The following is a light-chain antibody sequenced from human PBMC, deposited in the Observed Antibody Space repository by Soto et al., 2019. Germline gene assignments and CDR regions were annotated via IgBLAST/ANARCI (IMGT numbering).Light chain of an antibody. Sequence: EIVLTQSPGTLSLSPGERATLSCRTSQTVSSTYFAWYQQRPGQAPRLLFSDASTRATGIPVRFSCSGSGTDFTLTISRLEPEDSAVYYCQQFGSSPITFGQGTRLEMK. J-gene: IGKJ5*01. CDR2: DAS. CDR1: QTVSSTY. CDR3: QQFGSSPIT. V-gene: IGKV3-20*01.